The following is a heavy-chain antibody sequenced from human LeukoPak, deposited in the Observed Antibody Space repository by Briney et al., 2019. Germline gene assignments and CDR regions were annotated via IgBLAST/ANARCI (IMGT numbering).Heavy chain of an antibody. CDR3: ARGRYCSSISCHHDAFDI. Sequence: SGTLSLTCTVSGGSISSYYWSWIRQPAGKGLEWIGRIYTSGGTNYNPSLKSRVTMSVDTSKNQFSLKLSSVTAADTAVYYCARGRYCSSISCHHDAFDIWGQGTMVTVSS. CDR2: IYTSGGT. CDR1: GGSISSYY. D-gene: IGHD2-2*01. J-gene: IGHJ3*02. V-gene: IGHV4-4*07.